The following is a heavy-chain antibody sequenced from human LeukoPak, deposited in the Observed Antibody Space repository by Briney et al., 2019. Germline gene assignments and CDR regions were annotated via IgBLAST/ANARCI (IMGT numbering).Heavy chain of an antibody. Sequence: GGSLRLSCAASGFTFSNAWMSWVRQAPGKGLEWVGRIKSKTDGGTTDYAAPVEGRFTISRDESTNTLYLQMNSLKTEDTAVYYCTTDAYCSGGSCRIDYYYYYYMDVWGKGTTVTVSS. CDR3: TTDAYCSGGSCRIDYYYYYYMDV. CDR1: GFTFSNAW. V-gene: IGHV3-15*01. CDR2: IKSKTDGGTT. D-gene: IGHD2-15*01. J-gene: IGHJ6*03.